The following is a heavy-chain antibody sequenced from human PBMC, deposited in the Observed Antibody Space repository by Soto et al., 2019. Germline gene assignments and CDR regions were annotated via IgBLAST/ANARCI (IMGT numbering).Heavy chain of an antibody. D-gene: IGHD7-27*01. CDR3: ARDKAGEDPQNYYFDY. J-gene: IGHJ4*02. CDR2: ISYDGSNK. CDR1: GFTFSSYA. V-gene: IGHV3-30-3*01. Sequence: PGRSLRLSCAASGFTFSSYAMHWVRQAPGKGLEWVAVISYDGSNKYYADSVKGRFTISRDNSKNTLYLQMNSLRAEDTAVYYCARDKAGEDPQNYYFDYWGQGT.